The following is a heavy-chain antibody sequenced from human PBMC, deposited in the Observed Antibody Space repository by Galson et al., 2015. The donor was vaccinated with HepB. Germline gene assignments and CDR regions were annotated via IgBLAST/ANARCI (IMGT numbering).Heavy chain of an antibody. Sequence: ETLSLTCTVSGGSISSYYWSWIRQPPGKGLEWIGYIYYSGSTNYNPSLKSRVTISVDTSKNQFSLKLSSVTAADTAVYYCARETRGYCSSTSCYRGRWFDPWGQGTLVTVSS. CDR1: GGSISSYY. CDR3: ARETRGYCSSTSCYRGRWFDP. D-gene: IGHD2-2*02. J-gene: IGHJ5*02. CDR2: IYYSGST. V-gene: IGHV4-59*01.